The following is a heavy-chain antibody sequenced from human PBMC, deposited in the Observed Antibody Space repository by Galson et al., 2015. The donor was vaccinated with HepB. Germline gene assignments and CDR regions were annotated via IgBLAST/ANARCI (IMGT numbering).Heavy chain of an antibody. V-gene: IGHV4-31*03. J-gene: IGHJ2*01. Sequence: SLTCTVSGGSISSGGYYWSWIRQHPGKGLEWIGYIYYSGSTYYNPSLKSRVTISVDTSKNQFSLKLSSVTAADTAVYHCASRNRATYCSGGSCYGAWYFDLWGRGTLVTVSS. CDR3: ASRNRATYCSGGSCYGAWYFDL. CDR2: IYYSGST. CDR1: GGSISSGGYY. D-gene: IGHD2-15*01.